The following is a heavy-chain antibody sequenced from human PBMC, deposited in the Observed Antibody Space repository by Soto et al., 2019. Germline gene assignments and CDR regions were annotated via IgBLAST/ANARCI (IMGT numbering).Heavy chain of an antibody. V-gene: IGHV3-73*02. Sequence: EVQLVESGGGLVQPGGSLKLSCAVSGFTFSVSAIHWVRQASGKGLEWVGRIRSKADNYATAYGASVKGRFSISRDDSKNTAYLQMSSLNTEDTAAYYCARLAEWEYYYCMDVWGQGDRVTVSS. J-gene: IGHJ6*02. CDR3: ARLAEWEYYYCMDV. D-gene: IGHD1-26*01. CDR1: GFTFSVSA. CDR2: IRSKADNYAT.